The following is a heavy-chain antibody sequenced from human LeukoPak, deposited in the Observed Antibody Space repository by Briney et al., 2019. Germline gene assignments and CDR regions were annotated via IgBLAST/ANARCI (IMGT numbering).Heavy chain of an antibody. Sequence: SSQTLSLTCTVSGASISSGTYYWSWIRQPAGKGLEWIGRIHTSGSTNTNPSLKSRVTISVDTSKNQFSLKVSSVTAADTAVYYCATESRDDPSGYYSDYYYYYLDVWGKGTTVTISS. D-gene: IGHD3-3*01. CDR1: GASISSGTYY. J-gene: IGHJ6*03. V-gene: IGHV4-61*02. CDR2: IHTSGST. CDR3: ATESRDDPSGYYSDYYYYYLDV.